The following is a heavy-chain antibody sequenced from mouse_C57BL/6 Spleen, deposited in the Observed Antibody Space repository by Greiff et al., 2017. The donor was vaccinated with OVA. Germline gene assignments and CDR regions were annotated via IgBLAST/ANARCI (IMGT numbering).Heavy chain of an antibody. J-gene: IGHJ3*01. CDR2: IRSKSNNYAT. V-gene: IGHV10-1*01. CDR3: VRHEDYEIAY. Sequence: EVNVVESGGGLVQPKGSLKLSCAASGFSFNTYAMNWVRQAPGKGLEWVARIRSKSNNYATYYADSVKDRFTISRDDSESMLYLQMNNLKTEDTAMYYCVRHEDYEIAYWGQGTLVTVSA. CDR1: GFSFNTYA. D-gene: IGHD2-4*01.